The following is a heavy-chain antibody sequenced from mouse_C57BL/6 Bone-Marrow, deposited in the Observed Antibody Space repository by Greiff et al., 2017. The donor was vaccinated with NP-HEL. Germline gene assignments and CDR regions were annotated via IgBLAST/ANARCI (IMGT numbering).Heavy chain of an antibody. CDR3: ARHRGFWYFDV. Sequence: EVKLVESGGDLVKPGGSLKLSCAASGFTFSSYGMSWVRQTPDKRLEWVATISSGGSYTYYPDSVKGRFTISRDNANNTLYLQMSSLKSEDTAMYYCARHRGFWYFDVWGTGTTVTVSS. D-gene: IGHD3-3*01. CDR1: GFTFSSYG. CDR2: ISSGGSYT. J-gene: IGHJ1*03. V-gene: IGHV5-6*01.